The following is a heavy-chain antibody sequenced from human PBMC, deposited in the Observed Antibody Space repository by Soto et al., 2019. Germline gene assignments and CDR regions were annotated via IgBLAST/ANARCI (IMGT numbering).Heavy chain of an antibody. D-gene: IGHD5-12*01. CDR2: INPNSGVT. J-gene: IGHJ6*03. Sequence: QVQLVQSGAEVKEPGASVTVSCRASGDRFTDYYMHWVRQAPGQGLEWMAWINPNSGVTKYAQKFQGWVPMTRDTSIRTAYMQLSRLGFDDTAIYYCARESGGATATLDYYYFYMDVWGTGTTVTVSS. CDR1: GDRFTDYY. V-gene: IGHV1-2*04. CDR3: ARESGGATATLDYYYFYMDV.